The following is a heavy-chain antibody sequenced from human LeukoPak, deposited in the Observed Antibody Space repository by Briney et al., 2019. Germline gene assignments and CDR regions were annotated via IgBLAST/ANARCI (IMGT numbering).Heavy chain of an antibody. D-gene: IGHD2-15*01. CDR2: IYPGDSDT. CDR3: ARSVGYCSGGTCYLPFDY. CDR1: GYSFTSYW. V-gene: IGHV5-51*01. J-gene: IGHJ4*02. Sequence: GESLKISCKGSGYSFTSYWIGWVRQMPGKGLEWMGIIYPGDSDTRYSPSFQGQVTISADKSISTAYLQWSSLKASDTAMYYCARSVGYCSGGTCYLPFDYWGQGTLVTVSS.